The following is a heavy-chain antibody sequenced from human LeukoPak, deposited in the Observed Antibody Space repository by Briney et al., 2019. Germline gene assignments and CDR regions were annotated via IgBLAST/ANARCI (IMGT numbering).Heavy chain of an antibody. CDR1: GGSISSSSYY. J-gene: IGHJ4*02. V-gene: IGHV4-39*07. CDR2: IYYSGST. CDR3: ARANYGGNQN. D-gene: IGHD4-23*01. Sequence: SETLSLTCTVSGGSISSSSYYWGWIRQPPGKGLEWIGTIYYSGSTYYNPSLKSRVTTSIDTSKNHFSLRLSSVTAADTAVYYCARANYGGNQNWGQGTLVTVSS.